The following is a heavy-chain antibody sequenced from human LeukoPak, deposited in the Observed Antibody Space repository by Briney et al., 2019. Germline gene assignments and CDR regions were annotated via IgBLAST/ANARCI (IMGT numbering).Heavy chain of an antibody. Sequence: SETLSLTCTVSGGSISTYLWNWIRQPPGKGLEWIGYIYYSGSTNYNPSLKSRVTISVDTSKNQFSLKLSSVTAADTAVYYCARVPPTTPYSYYYYGMDVWGQGTTVTVSS. CDR2: IYYSGST. D-gene: IGHD1-14*01. V-gene: IGHV4-59*13. CDR1: GGSISTYL. J-gene: IGHJ6*02. CDR3: ARVPPTTPYSYYYYGMDV.